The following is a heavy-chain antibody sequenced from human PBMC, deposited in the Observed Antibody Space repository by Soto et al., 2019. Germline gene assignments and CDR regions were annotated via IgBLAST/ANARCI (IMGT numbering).Heavy chain of an antibody. CDR1: GFTLSNNW. CDR3: ARDFAGRDDY. CDR2: INIDGSRT. J-gene: IGHJ4*02. V-gene: IGHV3-74*03. D-gene: IGHD2-15*01. Sequence: GGSLSLSCAASGFTLSNNWMHWVRQAPGEGLVWVSRINIDGSRTTYADSVKGRFTISRDHAKNTLYLQMDSLRVEDTALYYCARDFAGRDDYWGQGTLVTVSS.